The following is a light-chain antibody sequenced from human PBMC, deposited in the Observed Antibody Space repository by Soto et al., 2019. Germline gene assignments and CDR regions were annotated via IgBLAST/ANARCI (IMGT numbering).Light chain of an antibody. CDR2: GAS. CDR3: QQYNSWPPIT. Sequence: EIVLTHSPGTLSLSPWERATLSLRASQSVSSSYLAWYQQKPGQAPRLLIYGASSRATGIPDRFSGSGSGTDFTLTISRLEPEDFAVYYCQQYNSWPPITFGQGTRLEI. V-gene: IGKV3-20*01. CDR1: QSVSSSY. J-gene: IGKJ5*01.